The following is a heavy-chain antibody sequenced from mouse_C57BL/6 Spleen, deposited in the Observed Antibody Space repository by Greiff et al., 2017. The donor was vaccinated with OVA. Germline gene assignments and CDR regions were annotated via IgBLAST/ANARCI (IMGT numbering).Heavy chain of an antibody. V-gene: IGHV14-2*01. J-gene: IGHJ3*01. CDR2: IDPEDGET. D-gene: IGHD2-4*01. CDR3: ASFYDYGGAY. CDR1: GFKLKDYY. Sequence: EVQLQQSGAELVKPGASVKLSCTASGFKLKDYYMHWVKQRPEQGLEWIGRIDPEDGETKYAPKFKGKATITADTSSNTAYLQLSSLTSEATAVYYCASFYDYGGAYWGQGTLVTVSA.